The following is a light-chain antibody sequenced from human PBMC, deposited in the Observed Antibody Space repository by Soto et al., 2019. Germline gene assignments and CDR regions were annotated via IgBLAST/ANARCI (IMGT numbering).Light chain of an antibody. Sequence: DIQMTQSPSSLSASVGDRVTITCRASQSISSYLNWYQQKPGKAPKLLIYAASSLQSGVPSRFSGSGSGTDFTLTISSLQPEDFATYYCQQSYSTPEPLGHGTKVDIK. J-gene: IGKJ1*01. CDR1: QSISSY. CDR2: AAS. V-gene: IGKV1-39*01. CDR3: QQSYSTPEP.